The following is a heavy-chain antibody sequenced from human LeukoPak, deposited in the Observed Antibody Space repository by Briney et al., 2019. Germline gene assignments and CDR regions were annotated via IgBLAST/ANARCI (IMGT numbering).Heavy chain of an antibody. V-gene: IGHV3-21*01. D-gene: IGHD3-16*01. J-gene: IGHJ4*02. CDR3: ARVSSRYDYVWGSYDY. CDR1: GFTFSSYE. CDR2: ISSSSSYL. Sequence: GGSLRLSCAASGFTFSSYEMNWVRQAPGKGLEWVSSISSSSSYLYYADSVKGRFTISRDNAKNSLYLQMNSLRAEDTAVYYCARVSSRYDYVWGSYDYWGQGTLVTVSS.